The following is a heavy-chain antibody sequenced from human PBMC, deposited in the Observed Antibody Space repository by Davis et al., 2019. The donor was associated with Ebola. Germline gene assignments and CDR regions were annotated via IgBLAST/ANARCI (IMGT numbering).Heavy chain of an antibody. CDR2: IYYSGST. CDR3: ARHPDSSGCFDY. Sequence: PSETLPLTCAVYGGSFSGYYWSWIRQPPGKGLEWIGSIYYSGSTYYNPSLKSRVTISVDTSKNQFSLKLSSVTAADTAVYYCARHPDSSGCFDYWGQGTLVTVSS. CDR1: GGSFSGYY. D-gene: IGHD6-19*01. V-gene: IGHV4-34*01. J-gene: IGHJ4*02.